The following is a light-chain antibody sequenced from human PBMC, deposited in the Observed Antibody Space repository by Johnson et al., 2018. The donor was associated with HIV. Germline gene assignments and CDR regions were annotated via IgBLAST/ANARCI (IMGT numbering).Light chain of an antibody. Sequence: QSVLTQPPSVSAAPGQKVTISCSGSSSNIGNNYVSWYQHLPGAAPKLLIYDNNERPSGIPDRFSGSKSGTSATLGITGLQPGDEADYYCGTWDSSLSAGEYVFGTGTKVTVL. CDR2: DNN. CDR1: SSNIGNNY. CDR3: GTWDSSLSAGEYV. J-gene: IGLJ1*01. V-gene: IGLV1-51*01.